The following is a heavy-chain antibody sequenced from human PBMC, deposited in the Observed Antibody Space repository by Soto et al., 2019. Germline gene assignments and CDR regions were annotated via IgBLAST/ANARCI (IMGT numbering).Heavy chain of an antibody. CDR3: ARDKRVTVTLPCY. Sequence: ASVKVSSKASGYTLTSYYMHWVRQAPGQGLEWMGIINPNNGNTNYAQKFQGRVTMTTDTSTSTAYMELRSLRSDDTAVYYCARDKRVTVTLPCYWGQGTLVTVSS. V-gene: IGHV1-46*01. J-gene: IGHJ4*02. CDR2: INPNNGNT. D-gene: IGHD4-17*01. CDR1: GYTLTSYY.